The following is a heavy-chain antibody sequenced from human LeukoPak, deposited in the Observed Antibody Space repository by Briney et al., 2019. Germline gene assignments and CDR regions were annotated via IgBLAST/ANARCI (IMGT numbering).Heavy chain of an antibody. J-gene: IGHJ6*02. CDR1: GFSFKDYG. CDR2: INWNGGGT. V-gene: IGHV3-9*01. CDR3: AKHLTATNTYIFFGLDV. D-gene: IGHD1-26*01. Sequence: PGGSLRLSCAATGFSFKDYGMHWVRQPPGKGLEWVSAINWNGGGTDYADSVKGRFTISRDNAENSLYLQLSSLRPEDTALYYCAKHLTATNTYIFFGLDVWGQGTSVTVSS.